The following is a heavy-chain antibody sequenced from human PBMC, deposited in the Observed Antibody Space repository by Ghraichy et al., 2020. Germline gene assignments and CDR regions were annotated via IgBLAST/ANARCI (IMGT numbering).Heavy chain of an antibody. J-gene: IGHJ4*02. CDR2: IYYSGST. Sequence: ESLNISCTVSGGSISSYYWSWIRQPPGKGLEWIGYIYYSGSTNYNPSLKSRVTISVDTSKNQFSLKLSSVTAADTAVYYCARVKHYDFWSGYSYFDYWGQGTLVTVSS. D-gene: IGHD3-3*01. V-gene: IGHV4-59*01. CDR3: ARVKHYDFWSGYSYFDY. CDR1: GGSISSYY.